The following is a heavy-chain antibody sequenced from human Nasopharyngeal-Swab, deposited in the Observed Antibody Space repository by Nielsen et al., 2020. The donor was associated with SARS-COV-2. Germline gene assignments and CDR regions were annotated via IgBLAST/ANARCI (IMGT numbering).Heavy chain of an antibody. J-gene: IGHJ6*02. CDR2: IYYTGST. Sequence: RQAAGKGLEWYGDIYYTGSTYCNPSLKSRVTISVDTSKNQFSLKLTSVTAADTALYYCARYPSSSWSSYGMDLWGQGTTVTVSS. D-gene: IGHD6-13*01. CDR3: ARYPSSSWSSYGMDL. V-gene: IGHV4-31*02.